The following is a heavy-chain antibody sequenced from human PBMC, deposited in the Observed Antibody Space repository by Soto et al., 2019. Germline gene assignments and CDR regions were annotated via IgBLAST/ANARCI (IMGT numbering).Heavy chain of an antibody. CDR3: ARGAPYNYRPRGSRVADF. CDR1: GFKLKYYW. V-gene: IGHV3-74*01. CDR2: INADGSSA. Sequence: GGYLMLSCEASGFKLKYYWMHCVRQVQGKGLVWVARINADGSSASYAVSVKGRFTISRDNAKNTVYLLMNSLRAEDSAVYYCARGAPYNYRPRGSRVADFWGQGTLVTLSS. D-gene: IGHD5-18*01. J-gene: IGHJ4*02.